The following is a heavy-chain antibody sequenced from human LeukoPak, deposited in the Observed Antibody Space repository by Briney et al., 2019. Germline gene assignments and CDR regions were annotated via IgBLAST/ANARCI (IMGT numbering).Heavy chain of an antibody. CDR2: ISYSGFT. Sequence: SETLSLTCTVSGGSISSYQWSWIRQPPGKGLEWIGYISYSGFTNYNPSLKSRVTISLDTSKYQFSLKLTSVTAADTAVYYCAGHHPRNTVDFWGQGTLVTVSS. D-gene: IGHD2/OR15-2a*01. CDR1: GGSISSYQ. J-gene: IGHJ4*02. CDR3: AGHHPRNTVDF. V-gene: IGHV4-59*08.